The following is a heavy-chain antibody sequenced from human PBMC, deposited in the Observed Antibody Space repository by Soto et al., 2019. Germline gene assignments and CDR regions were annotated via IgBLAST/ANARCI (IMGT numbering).Heavy chain of an antibody. CDR3: ARGPPIFY. V-gene: IGHV4-30-2*01. Sequence: QLQLQESGSKLVKPSQTLSLTCAVSGGSIRSGGYSWSWIRQPPGKGLEWIGYTYHSVSTYYNPTLTSRVTISVAKSKNQFSLKLSSVTAADTAVYYCARGPPIFYWGQGTLVTVSS. D-gene: IGHD3-9*01. CDR1: GGSIRSGGYS. CDR2: TYHSVST. J-gene: IGHJ4*02.